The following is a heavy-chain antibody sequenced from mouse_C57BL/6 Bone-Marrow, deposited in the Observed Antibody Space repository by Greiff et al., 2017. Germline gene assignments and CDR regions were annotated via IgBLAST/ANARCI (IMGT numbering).Heavy chain of an antibody. D-gene: IGHD2-4*01. J-gene: IGHJ2*01. CDR2: IYPGSGST. CDR1: GYTFTSYW. CDR3: ARRDYGLDY. Sequence: QVQLQQPGAELVKPGASVKMSCKASGYTFTSYWITWVKQRPGQGLEWIGDIYPGSGSTNYNQKFKGKATLTVDTSSSTAYMQLSSLTSEDSAVYYCARRDYGLDYWGQGTTLTVSS. V-gene: IGHV1-55*01.